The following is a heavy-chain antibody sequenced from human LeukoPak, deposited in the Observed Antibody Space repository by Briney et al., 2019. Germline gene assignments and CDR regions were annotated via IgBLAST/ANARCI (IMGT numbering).Heavy chain of an antibody. V-gene: IGHV3-7*04. D-gene: IGHD2-21*01. CDR2: IKQDGSEK. CDR1: GFPFSIYW. J-gene: IGHJ4*02. CDR3: ARAGIVAPDY. Sequence: GGSLRLSCAASGFPFSIYWMIRVRQAQGKGLEWVANIKQDGSEKYYVDSVEGRFTISRDNAKNSLYLQMNSLRAEDTSVYFCARAGIVAPDYWGQGTVVTVSS.